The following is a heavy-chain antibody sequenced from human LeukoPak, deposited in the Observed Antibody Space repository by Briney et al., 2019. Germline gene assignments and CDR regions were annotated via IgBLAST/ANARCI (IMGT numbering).Heavy chain of an antibody. J-gene: IGHJ5*02. D-gene: IGHD6-6*01. CDR1: GYTFTGYY. Sequence: ASVKVSCKAFGYTFTGYYLHWVRQAPGQGLEWMGWINPNSGGANYAQKSQGRVTMTRDTSITTAYMELSRLRSDDTAVYYCARGSFSSSETDWFDPWGQGTLVTVSS. CDR3: ARGSFSSSETDWFDP. CDR2: INPNSGGA. V-gene: IGHV1-2*02.